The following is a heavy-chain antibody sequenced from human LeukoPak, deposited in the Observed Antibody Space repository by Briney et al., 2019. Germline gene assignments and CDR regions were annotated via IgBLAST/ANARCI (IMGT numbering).Heavy chain of an antibody. Sequence: PSETLSLTCTVSGCTISSYYWNWIRQPAGKGLEWIGRIYTSGSTNYNPSLKSRVTMSVDTSKNQFSLKLSSVTAADTAVYYCARGSSGSFDAFDIWGQGTMVTVSS. V-gene: IGHV4-4*07. CDR1: GCTISSYY. D-gene: IGHD1-26*01. CDR3: ARGSSGSFDAFDI. CDR2: IYTSGST. J-gene: IGHJ3*02.